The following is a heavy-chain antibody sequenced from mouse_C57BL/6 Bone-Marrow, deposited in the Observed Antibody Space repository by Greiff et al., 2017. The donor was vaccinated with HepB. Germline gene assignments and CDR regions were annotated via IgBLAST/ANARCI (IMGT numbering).Heavy chain of an antibody. CDR3: ARSNISGGDYAMDY. Sequence: QVQLQQSGAELVRPGTSVKMSCKASGYTFTNYWIGWAKQRPGHGLEWIGDIYPGGGYTNYNEKFKGKATLNADKSSSTAYMQFSSLTSEDSAIYYCARSNISGGDYAMDYWGQGTSVTVSS. CDR1: GYTFTNYW. V-gene: IGHV1-63*01. CDR2: IYPGGGYT. D-gene: IGHD3-2*02. J-gene: IGHJ4*01.